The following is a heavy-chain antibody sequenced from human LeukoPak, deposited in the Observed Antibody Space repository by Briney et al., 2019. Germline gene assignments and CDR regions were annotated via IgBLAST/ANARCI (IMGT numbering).Heavy chain of an antibody. Sequence: SGGSLRLSCAASGFTFSSYSMNWVRQAPGKGLEWVSSISSSSGYIYNADSVRGRFTISRDNAKNSLYLQMNSLRAEDTAVYYCAKVRWGSDNALDSWGQGTLVTGSS. CDR3: AKVRWGSDNALDS. CDR1: GFTFSSYS. CDR2: ISSSSGYI. D-gene: IGHD3-16*01. V-gene: IGHV3-21*01. J-gene: IGHJ4*02.